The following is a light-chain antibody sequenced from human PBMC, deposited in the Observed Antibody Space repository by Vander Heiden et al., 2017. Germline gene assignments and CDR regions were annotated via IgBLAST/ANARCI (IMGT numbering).Light chain of an antibody. V-gene: IGKV1-5*01. CDR1: QSISSW. CDR2: DAS. Sequence: DIQITQSPSTLSASVGDRVTITCRASQSISSWLAWCQQKPGKAPKLLIYDASSLEGGVPSRFSGSGSGTEFTLTISSLQHDDFATYYCQQYNSYSLTFGGGTKVEIK. CDR3: QQYNSYSLT. J-gene: IGKJ4*01.